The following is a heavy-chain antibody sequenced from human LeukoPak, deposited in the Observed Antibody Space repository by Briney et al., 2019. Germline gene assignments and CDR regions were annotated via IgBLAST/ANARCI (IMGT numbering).Heavy chain of an antibody. D-gene: IGHD3-10*01. CDR2: ISGSGGST. V-gene: IGHV3-23*01. CDR3: AKDQYYYGSGSYDFDY. Sequence: PGGSLRLSCAASGFTFSSYAMSWVRQAPGKGLEWVSAISGSGGSTYYADSVKGRFTISRDNSKNTLYLQMNSLRAEDAAVYYCAKDQYYYGSGSYDFDYWGQGTLVTVSS. CDR1: GFTFSSYA. J-gene: IGHJ4*02.